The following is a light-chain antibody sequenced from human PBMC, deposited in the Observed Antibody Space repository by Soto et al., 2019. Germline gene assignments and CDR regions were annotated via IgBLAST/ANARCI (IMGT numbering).Light chain of an antibody. J-gene: IGKJ5*01. CDR3: QQYGGSPIT. CDR1: QSVHTR. V-gene: IGKV3-20*01. CDR2: GAS. Sequence: EIVLTPAPDTLSLSPGGRATLFCRASQSVHTRLACYQQKPGQPPRLLISGASVRASGVPVRISGSGSGTDFTLTISRLEPEDFALYYCQQYGGSPITFGLGTRLEIK.